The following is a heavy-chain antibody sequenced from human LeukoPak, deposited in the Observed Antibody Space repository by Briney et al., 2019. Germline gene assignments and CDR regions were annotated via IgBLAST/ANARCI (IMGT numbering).Heavy chain of an antibody. CDR2: ISYDGSNK. CDR1: GFTFSSYA. CDR3: ARAPHYCSSTSCYWGDYFDY. V-gene: IGHV3-30-3*01. Sequence: GGSLRLSCAASGFTFSSYAMHWVRQAPGKGLEWVAVISYDGSNKYYADSVKGRFTISRDNSKNTLYLQMNSLRAEDTAVYYCARAPHYCSSTSCYWGDYFDYWGQGTLVTVSS. J-gene: IGHJ4*02. D-gene: IGHD2-2*01.